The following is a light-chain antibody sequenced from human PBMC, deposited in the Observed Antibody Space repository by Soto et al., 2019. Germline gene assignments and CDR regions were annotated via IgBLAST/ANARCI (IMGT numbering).Light chain of an antibody. CDR1: QGLKF. CDR2: EAT. J-gene: IGKJ5*01. CDR3: QQANSFPIT. Sequence: DIHMSQSPSSVSASVGYTVTITCRASQGLKFLAWYQQKPGKAPRLLIYEATNLQSGVPPRFRGSGSGTDFTLTISSLQPEDFETYFCQQANSFPITFGQGTRLEIK. V-gene: IGKV1-12*01.